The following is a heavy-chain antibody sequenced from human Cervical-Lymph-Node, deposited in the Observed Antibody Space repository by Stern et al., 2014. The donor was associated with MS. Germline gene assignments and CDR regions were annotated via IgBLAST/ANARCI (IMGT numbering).Heavy chain of an antibody. Sequence: QVQLQESGPGLVKPSGTLSLTCAVSGASIGSSHWWSWVRQPPGKGLEWIGEIYHTGNINYNPSLKSRVPISLDKSKNQCSLRLNSGAAADTAIYYCAKEGRVSRFDSWGQGTLVTVSS. CDR1: GASIGSSHW. D-gene: IGHD6-13*01. CDR2: IYHTGNI. CDR3: AKEGRVSRFDS. J-gene: IGHJ4*02. V-gene: IGHV4-4*02.